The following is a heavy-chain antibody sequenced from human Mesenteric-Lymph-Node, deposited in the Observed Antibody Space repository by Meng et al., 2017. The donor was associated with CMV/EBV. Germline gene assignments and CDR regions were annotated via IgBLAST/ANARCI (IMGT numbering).Heavy chain of an antibody. V-gene: IGHV3-21*01. CDR2: ISSSSSYI. D-gene: IGHD3-10*01. CDR3: VKIGGAYFYGSGTYQIPFDY. CDR1: GFTFSSYS. J-gene: IGHJ4*02. Sequence: GESLKISCAASGFTFSSYSMNWVRQAPGKGLEWVSSISSSSSYIYYADSVKGRFTISRDNAKNSLYLQMNSLRAEDTAVYYCVKIGGAYFYGSGTYQIPFDYWGQGTLVTVSS.